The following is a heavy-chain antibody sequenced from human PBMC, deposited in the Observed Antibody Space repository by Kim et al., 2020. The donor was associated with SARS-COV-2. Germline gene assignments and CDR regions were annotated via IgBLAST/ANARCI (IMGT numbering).Heavy chain of an antibody. CDR3: AKDSLIRFLEWLPSHYYYGMDV. CDR2: ISGDGGST. CDR1: GFTFDDYA. Sequence: GGSLRLSCAASGFTFDDYAMHWVRQAPGKGLEWVSLISGDGGSTYYADSVKGRFTISRDNSKNSLYLQMNSLRTEDTALYYCAKDSLIRFLEWLPSHYYYGMDVWGQGTTVTVSS. D-gene: IGHD3-3*01. V-gene: IGHV3-43*02. J-gene: IGHJ6*02.